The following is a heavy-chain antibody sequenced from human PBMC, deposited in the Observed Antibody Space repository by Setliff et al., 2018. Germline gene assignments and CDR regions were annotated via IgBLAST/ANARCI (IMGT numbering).Heavy chain of an antibody. V-gene: IGHV4-59*01. D-gene: IGHD3-22*01. Sequence: SEPLSLTCTVSGGSISDYYWSWIRQAPGKGLEWIGYIYYGGSTNYNPSLNSRVAISVDTSENQFSLRLNSVTAADTAVYYCARPWISYESNTYFYPKYFDFWGQGTLVTVSS. CDR3: ARPWISYESNTYFYPKYFDF. CDR2: IYYGGST. J-gene: IGHJ4*02. CDR1: GGSISDYY.